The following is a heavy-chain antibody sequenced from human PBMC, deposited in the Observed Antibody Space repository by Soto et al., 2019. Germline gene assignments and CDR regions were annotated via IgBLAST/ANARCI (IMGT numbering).Heavy chain of an antibody. J-gene: IGHJ5*02. D-gene: IGHD6-13*01. Sequence: QVQLVQSGAEVKKPGASVKVSSKASGYTFTSYDINWVRQATGQGLEWMGWMNPNSGNTGYAQKFQGRVTMTRNTSIRTAYMELSSLRSEDTAVYYCARERSAAGTGWFDPWGQGTLVTVSS. CDR1: GYTFTSYD. V-gene: IGHV1-8*01. CDR2: MNPNSGNT. CDR3: ARERSAAGTGWFDP.